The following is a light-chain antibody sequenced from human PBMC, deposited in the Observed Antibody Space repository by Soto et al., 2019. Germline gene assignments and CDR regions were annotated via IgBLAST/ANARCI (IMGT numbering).Light chain of an antibody. Sequence: DIQMTQSPSTLSGSVGGRVTITCRASQTISSWLAWYQQKPGKAPKLLIYKASSLESGVPSRFSGSGSGTEFTLTISSLQPDDFATYYCQQYNSSFGQGTKVDIK. CDR2: KAS. CDR1: QTISSW. J-gene: IGKJ1*01. CDR3: QQYNSS. V-gene: IGKV1-5*03.